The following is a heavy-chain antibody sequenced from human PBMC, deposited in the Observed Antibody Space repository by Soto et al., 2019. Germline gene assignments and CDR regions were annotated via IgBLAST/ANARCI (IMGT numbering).Heavy chain of an antibody. CDR1: GFTFSSAW. V-gene: IGHV3-23*01. CDR2: ISGSGGST. CDR3: AKLPDIVVVVAALFDY. J-gene: IGHJ4*02. D-gene: IGHD2-15*01. Sequence: GGSLRLSCAASGFTFSSAWINWVRQAPGKGLEWVSAISGSGGSTYYADSVKGRFTISRDNSKNTLYLQMNSLRAEDTAVFYCAKLPDIVVVVAALFDYWGQGTLVTVSS.